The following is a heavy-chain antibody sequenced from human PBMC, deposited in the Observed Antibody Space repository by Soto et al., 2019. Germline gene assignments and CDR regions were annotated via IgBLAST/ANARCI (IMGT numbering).Heavy chain of an antibody. Sequence: SETLSLTCTVSGGSISSSSYYWGWIRQPPGKGLEWIGSIYYSGSTYYNPSLKRRVTISVDTSKNQFSLKLSSVTAADTAVYYCASLSIRPPNYYYYGMDVWGQGTTVTVSS. CDR2: IYYSGST. D-gene: IGHD4-4*01. CDR3: ASLSIRPPNYYYYGMDV. V-gene: IGHV4-39*01. J-gene: IGHJ6*02. CDR1: GGSISSSSYY.